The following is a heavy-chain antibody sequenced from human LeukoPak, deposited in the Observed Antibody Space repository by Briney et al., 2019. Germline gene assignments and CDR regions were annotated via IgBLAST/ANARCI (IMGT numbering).Heavy chain of an antibody. CDR1: GYTVTGYY. J-gene: IGHJ4*02. V-gene: IGHV1-2*02. D-gene: IGHD2-2*01. CDR2: SNPNSGGT. Sequence: GASVKVSCKASGYTVTGYYMHGLPQAAVQGLEGMGWSNPNSGGTNYAQKFQGRVTMTRNTSISTAYMELSRLRSDDTAVYYCATDCRSPSCYRDYWGQGTLVTVSS. CDR3: ATDCRSPSCYRDY.